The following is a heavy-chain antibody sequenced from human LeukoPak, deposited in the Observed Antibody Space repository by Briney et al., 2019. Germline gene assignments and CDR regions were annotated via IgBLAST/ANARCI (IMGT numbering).Heavy chain of an antibody. CDR3: AKVGVRGYSTPPRNGFDY. D-gene: IGHD5-18*01. J-gene: IGHJ4*02. V-gene: IGHV3-23*01. Sequence: GGSLRLSCAASGFTFSSYAMSWVRQAPGKGLEWVSAIGGSGGSTYYADSVKGRFTISRDNSKNTLYLQMNSLRAEDTAVYYCAKVGVRGYSTPPRNGFDYWGQGTLVTVSS. CDR2: IGGSGGST. CDR1: GFTFSSYA.